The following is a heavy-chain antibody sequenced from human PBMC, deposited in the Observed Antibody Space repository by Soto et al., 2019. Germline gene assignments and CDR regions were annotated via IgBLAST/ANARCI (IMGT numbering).Heavy chain of an antibody. J-gene: IGHJ6*03. CDR3: ATYSYGYQHDYYYYYMDV. Sequence: EVQLVESGGGLVQPGRSLRLSCAASGFTFDDYAMHWVRQAPGKGLEWVSGISWNSGSIGYADSVKGRFTISRDNAKNSLYLQMNSLRAEDTALYYCATYSYGYQHDYYYYYMDVWGKGTTVTVSS. CDR2: ISWNSGSI. V-gene: IGHV3-9*01. D-gene: IGHD5-18*01. CDR1: GFTFDDYA.